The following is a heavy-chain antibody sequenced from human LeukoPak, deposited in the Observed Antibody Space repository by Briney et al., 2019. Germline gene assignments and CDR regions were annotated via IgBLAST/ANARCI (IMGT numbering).Heavy chain of an antibody. Sequence: PGGSLRLSCAASGFTFSSYWMHWVRQAPAKGLVWVSRINSDGSSTSYEDSVQGRFTISRDNAKNTLYLQMNSLRAEDTAVYYCARDSADSNGLYWGQGTLVTVSS. CDR3: ARDSADSNGLY. D-gene: IGHD4-11*01. J-gene: IGHJ4*02. CDR2: INSDGSST. CDR1: GFTFSSYW. V-gene: IGHV3-74*01.